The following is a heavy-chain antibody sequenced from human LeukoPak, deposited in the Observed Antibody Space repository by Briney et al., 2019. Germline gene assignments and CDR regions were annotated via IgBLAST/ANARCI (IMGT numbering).Heavy chain of an antibody. CDR3: AKEGPDTAMDY. CDR1: GFTFSSYW. CDR2: ISYDGSNK. J-gene: IGHJ4*02. D-gene: IGHD5-18*01. Sequence: PGGSLRLSCAASGFTFSSYWMSWVRQAPGKGLEWVAVISYDGSNKYYADSVKGRFTISRDNSKNTLYLQMNSLRAEDTAVYYCAKEGPDTAMDYWGQGTLVTVSS. V-gene: IGHV3-30*18.